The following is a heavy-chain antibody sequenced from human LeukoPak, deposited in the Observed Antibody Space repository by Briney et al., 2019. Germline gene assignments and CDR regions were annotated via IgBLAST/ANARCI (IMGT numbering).Heavy chain of an antibody. CDR2: IYYSGST. CDR1: GGSISSYY. CDR3: ARAPSGATPPPYYYYYMDV. D-gene: IGHD1-26*01. J-gene: IGHJ6*03. V-gene: IGHV4-59*01. Sequence: SETLSLTCTVSGGSISSYYWSWIRQPPGKGLEWIGYIYYSGSTNYNPSLKSRVTISVDTSKNQFSLKLSSVTAADTAVYYCARAPSGATPPPYYYYYMDVWGKGTTVTVSS.